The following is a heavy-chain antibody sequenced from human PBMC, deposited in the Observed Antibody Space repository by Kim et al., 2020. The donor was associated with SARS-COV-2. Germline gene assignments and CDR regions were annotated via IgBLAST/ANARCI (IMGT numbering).Heavy chain of an antibody. CDR3: ARDGRLTPYSPGAFDI. V-gene: IGHV3-74*01. J-gene: IGHJ3*02. D-gene: IGHD3-9*01. CDR1: GFTFTEYW. CDR2: IDSDGSET. Sequence: GGSLRLSCAASGFTFTEYWMHWVRQAPGKGLMWVSRIDSDGSETAYSDSVRGRFTISRDIAKTTLYLQMNSLTAEDTAVYYCARDGRLTPYSPGAFDIWGQGTMVTVS.